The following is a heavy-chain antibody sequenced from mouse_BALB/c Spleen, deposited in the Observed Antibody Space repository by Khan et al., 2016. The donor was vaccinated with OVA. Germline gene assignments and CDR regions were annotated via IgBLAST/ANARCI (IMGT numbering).Heavy chain of an antibody. CDR3: ARNGVLHYYDYGGIDY. Sequence: QVQLKESGPGLVQPSQNLSITCTVSGFSLTNFGLHWIRQSPGKALEWLGVIWCGGSTVSNAAFICRLSITKDNSKSQIFFQMNSLQTDDTAIYYCARNGVLHYYDYGGIDYWGQGTSVTVSS. V-gene: IGHV2-4-1*01. CDR2: IWCGGST. D-gene: IGHD1-2*01. J-gene: IGHJ4*01. CDR1: GFSLTNFG.